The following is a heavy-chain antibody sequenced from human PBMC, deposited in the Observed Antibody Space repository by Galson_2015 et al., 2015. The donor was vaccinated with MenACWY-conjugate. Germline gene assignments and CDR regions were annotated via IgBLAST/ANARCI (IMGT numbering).Heavy chain of an antibody. V-gene: IGHV3-21*01. CDR3: ARVPRPHSGSYEY. CDR1: GFTFSSYS. CDR2: ISSSSSYI. J-gene: IGHJ4*02. D-gene: IGHD1-26*01. Sequence: SLRLSCAASGFTFSSYSMNWVRQAPGKGLEWVSSISSSSSYIYYADSVKGRFTISRDNAKNSLYLQMNSLRAEDTAVYYRARVPRPHSGSYEYWGQGALVTVSS.